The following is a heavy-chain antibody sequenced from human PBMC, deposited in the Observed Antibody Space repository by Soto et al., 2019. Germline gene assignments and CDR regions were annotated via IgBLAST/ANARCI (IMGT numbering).Heavy chain of an antibody. D-gene: IGHD4-4*01. CDR1: GGSISSYY. V-gene: IGHV4-59*01. Sequence: QVQLQESGPGLVKPSETLSLTCTVSGGSISSYYWSWIRQPPGKGLEWIGYIYYSGSTNYNPSLKSRVTISVDTSKNQFSLKLSSVTAADTAVYYCARESRTTVSLFDYWGQGTLVTVSS. J-gene: IGHJ4*02. CDR3: ARESRTTVSLFDY. CDR2: IYYSGST.